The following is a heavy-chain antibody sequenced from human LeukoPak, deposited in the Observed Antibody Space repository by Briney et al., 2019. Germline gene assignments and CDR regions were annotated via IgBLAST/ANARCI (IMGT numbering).Heavy chain of an antibody. CDR2: ISGSGGST. CDR3: AKAAAYYYDSSGYPDAFDI. J-gene: IGHJ3*02. D-gene: IGHD3-22*01. Sequence: GGSLRLSCAASGFTFSSYGMSWVRQAPGKGLEWVSAISGSGGSTYHADSVKGRFTISRDNSKNTLYLQMNSLRAEDTAVYYCAKAAAYYYDSSGYPDAFDIWGQGTMVTVSS. V-gene: IGHV3-23*01. CDR1: GFTFSSYG.